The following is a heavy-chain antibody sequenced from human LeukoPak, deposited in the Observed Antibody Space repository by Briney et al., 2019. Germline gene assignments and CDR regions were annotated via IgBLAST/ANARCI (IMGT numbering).Heavy chain of an antibody. J-gene: IGHJ5*02. V-gene: IGHV3-23*01. D-gene: IGHD6-19*01. CDR3: AKPISGGLAVTGDWFHP. Sequence: GGSLRLSCAASGFSFSFYAMSWVSPAPGKGPEWVSTINASGGNTYFAGSVKGRFTISRDNSKNTVYLQLNSLRAEDTAVYYCAKPISGGLAVTGDWFHPWGQGTLVTVSS. CDR1: GFSFSFYA. CDR2: INASGGNT.